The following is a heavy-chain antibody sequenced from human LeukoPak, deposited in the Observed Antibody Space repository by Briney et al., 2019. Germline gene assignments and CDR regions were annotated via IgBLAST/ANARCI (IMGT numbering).Heavy chain of an antibody. V-gene: IGHV4-34*01. D-gene: IGHD3-10*01. Sequence: PSETLSLTCTVYGGSFSGYYWSWIRQPPGKGLEWIGEINHSGSTNYNPSLKSRVTISVDTSKNQCSLKLSSVTAADTAVYYCARGERITMVRGVIYYYYYYGMDVWGQGTTVTVSS. J-gene: IGHJ6*02. CDR1: GGSFSGYY. CDR3: ARGERITMVRGVIYYYYYYGMDV. CDR2: INHSGST.